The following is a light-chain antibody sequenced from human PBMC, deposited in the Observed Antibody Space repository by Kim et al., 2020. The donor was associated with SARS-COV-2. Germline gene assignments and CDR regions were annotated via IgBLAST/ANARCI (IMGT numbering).Light chain of an antibody. V-gene: IGKV3-15*01. J-gene: IGKJ2*01. Sequence: EIVMTQSPATLSVSPGERATLSCRASQSVSSNLAWYQQKPGQAPRLLMYSASTRDTGIPARFSGSGSETEFTLTISSLQSEDFAVYYCQQYNNWPYTFGQGTKLEIK. CDR3: QQYNNWPYT. CDR2: SAS. CDR1: QSVSSN.